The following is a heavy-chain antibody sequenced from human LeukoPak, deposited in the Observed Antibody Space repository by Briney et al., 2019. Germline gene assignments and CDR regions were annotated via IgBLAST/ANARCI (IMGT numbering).Heavy chain of an antibody. J-gene: IGHJ4*02. D-gene: IGHD4-17*01. CDR2: ISSSSSTI. Sequence: GGSLRLSCAASGFTFSSYSMNWVRQAPGKGLEWVSYISSSSSTIYYADSVKGRFTISRDNAKNSLYLQMNSLRDEDTAVYYCGREWEDDYGDAHVTYYFDYWGQGTLVTVSS. V-gene: IGHV3-48*02. CDR1: GFTFSSYS. CDR3: GREWEDDYGDAHVTYYFDY.